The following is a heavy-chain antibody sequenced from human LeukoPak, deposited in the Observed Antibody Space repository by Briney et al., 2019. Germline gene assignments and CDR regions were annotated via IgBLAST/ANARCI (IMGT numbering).Heavy chain of an antibody. V-gene: IGHV3-23*01. J-gene: IGHJ4*02. CDR3: AKMGGSDMTPN. CDR1: GFTFSSYA. CDR2: ISGSGGST. D-gene: IGHD2-15*01. Sequence: GGSLRLSCAASGFTFSSYAMSWVRQAPGKGLEWVSAISGSGGSTYYADSVKGRFTISRDNSKNMLYLQMNSLRAEDTAVYYCAKMGGSDMTPNWGQGTLVTVSS.